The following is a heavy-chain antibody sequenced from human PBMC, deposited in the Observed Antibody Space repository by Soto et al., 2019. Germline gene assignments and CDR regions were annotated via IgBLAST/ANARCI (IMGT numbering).Heavy chain of an antibody. CDR3: ARAIGPTLFDY. D-gene: IGHD3-22*01. CDR2: IGTAGDT. V-gene: IGHV3-13*04. Sequence: PGGSLRLSCSASGFTFSSYDMHWVRQGPGKGREWVSAIGTAGDTNYAGSVKGRFTISRENAKNSLYLQMNSLRAGDTAIYFCARAIGPTLFDYWGQGTLVTVSS. J-gene: IGHJ4*02. CDR1: GFTFSSYD.